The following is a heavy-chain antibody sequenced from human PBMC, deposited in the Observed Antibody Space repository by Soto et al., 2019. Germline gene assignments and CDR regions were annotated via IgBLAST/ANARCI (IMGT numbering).Heavy chain of an antibody. CDR2: IYYSGST. J-gene: IGHJ3*01. Sequence: QVQLQESGPGLVKVSETLSLTCIVSGGSISGYYWSWIRQPPGKGLEWIGYIYYSGSTNYNPSLTSRVTISVDTSKNQFSLRLSSVTAADTAGYYCARPTKGGAYDLWGQGTMVTVSS. CDR1: GGSISGYY. V-gene: IGHV4-59*08. CDR3: ARPTKGGAYDL.